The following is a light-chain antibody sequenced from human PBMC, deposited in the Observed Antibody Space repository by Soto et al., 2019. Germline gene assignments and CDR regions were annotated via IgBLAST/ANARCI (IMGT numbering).Light chain of an antibody. Sequence: IVLTQSPATLSLSPGARATLSCRASQSLSSNFLAWYQQKHGQPPRLLIYDSSTRATGFPDRFSGSGSGTDLTITILRLEPEDCAVYDCQQYDISPWTFGQGTKVDI. CDR1: QSLSSNF. V-gene: IGKV3-20*01. CDR2: DSS. J-gene: IGKJ1*01. CDR3: QQYDISPWT.